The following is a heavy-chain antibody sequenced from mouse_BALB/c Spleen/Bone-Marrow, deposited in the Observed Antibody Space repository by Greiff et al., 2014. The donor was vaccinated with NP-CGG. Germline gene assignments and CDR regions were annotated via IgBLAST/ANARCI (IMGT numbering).Heavy chain of an antibody. CDR3: ARETGPRAMDY. Sequence: DVQLVESGGGLVKPGGSLKLSCAASGFTFSDYYMFWVRQTPKKRLEWVATISDDGGNTYYRDSVKGRFTISRDNAKNKLNLQMSSLKSEDTATYHCARETGPRAMDYWGQGTSVTVSS. D-gene: IGHD4-1*01. J-gene: IGHJ4*01. V-gene: IGHV5-4*02. CDR2: ISDDGGNT. CDR1: GFTFSDYY.